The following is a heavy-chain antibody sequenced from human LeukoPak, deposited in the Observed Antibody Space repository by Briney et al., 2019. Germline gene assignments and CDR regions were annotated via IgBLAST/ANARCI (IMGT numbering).Heavy chain of an antibody. CDR3: ASGYSGYDYSQSWGYYYYYMDV. D-gene: IGHD5-12*01. CDR2: IYISGST. V-gene: IGHV4-61*02. J-gene: IGHJ6*03. CDR1: GGSISSGSYY. Sequence: SQTLSLTCTVSGGSISSGSYYWSWIRQPAGKGLEWIGRIYISGSTNYNPSLKSRVTISVDTSKNQFSLKLSSVTAADTAVYYCASGYSGYDYSQSWGYYYYYMDVWGKGTTVTVSS.